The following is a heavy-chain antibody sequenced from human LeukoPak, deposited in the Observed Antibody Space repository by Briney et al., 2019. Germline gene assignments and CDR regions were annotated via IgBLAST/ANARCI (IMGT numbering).Heavy chain of an antibody. CDR1: GFTFDDYA. CDR2: ISWNSGSI. Sequence: PGRSLRLSCAASGFTFDDYAMHWVRQAPGKGLEWVSGISWNSGSIGYADSVKGRFTISRDNAKNSLYLQMNSLRAEDTALYYCAKDFGKGLNQGLFDYWGQGTLVTVSS. D-gene: IGHD1-14*01. V-gene: IGHV3-9*01. CDR3: AKDFGKGLNQGLFDY. J-gene: IGHJ4*02.